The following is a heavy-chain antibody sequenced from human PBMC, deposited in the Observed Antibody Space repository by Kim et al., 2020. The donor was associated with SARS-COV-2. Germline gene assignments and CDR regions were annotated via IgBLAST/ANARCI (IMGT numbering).Heavy chain of an antibody. V-gene: IGHV3-15*01. D-gene: IGHD3-10*01. Sequence: GGSLRLSCAASGFTFSNYWMSWVRQAPGKGLEWVARINSKTDGVTYDYSATVKGRFPISRDDSKNALYLQIHSLKTEATSVYYCTTYRARGYYYYYGMDVGGQGTTVTVSS. CDR1: GFTFSNYW. CDR3: TTYRARGYYYYYGMDV. J-gene: IGHJ6*02. CDR2: INSKTDGVTY.